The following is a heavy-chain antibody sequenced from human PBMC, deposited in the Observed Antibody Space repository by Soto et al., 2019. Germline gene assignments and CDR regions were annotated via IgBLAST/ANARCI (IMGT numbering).Heavy chain of an antibody. D-gene: IGHD5-12*01. Sequence: SVKVSCKASGGTFSSYAISWVRQAPGQGLEWMGGTIPIFGTANYAQKFQGRVTITADESTSTAYMELSSLRSEDTAVYYCARGRGRDGYNYLAFDYWGQGTLVTVSS. V-gene: IGHV1-69*13. CDR1: GGTFSSYA. CDR2: TIPIFGTA. J-gene: IGHJ4*02. CDR3: ARGRGRDGYNYLAFDY.